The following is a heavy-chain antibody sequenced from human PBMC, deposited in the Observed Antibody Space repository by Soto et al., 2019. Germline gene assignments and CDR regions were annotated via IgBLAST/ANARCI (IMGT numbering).Heavy chain of an antibody. Sequence: GGSLILSCAASRFSFGSYSMNWVRQAPGKGLQWVSYISSGISTIYYADSVKGRFTISRDNAENSLYLQMNSLRAEDTAVYYCARDYSSYGPFDYWGQGTLVTVSS. CDR3: ARDYSSYGPFDY. CDR1: RFSFGSYS. CDR2: ISSGISTI. V-gene: IGHV3-48*01. D-gene: IGHD5-18*01. J-gene: IGHJ4*02.